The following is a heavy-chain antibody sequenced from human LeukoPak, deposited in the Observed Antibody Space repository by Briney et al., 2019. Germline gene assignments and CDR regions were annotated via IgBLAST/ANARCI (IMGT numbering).Heavy chain of an antibody. J-gene: IGHJ4*02. Sequence: SGTLSLTCAVSGGSISSSNWWSWVRQPPGKGLEWIGEIYHSGSTNYNPSLKSRVTISVDKSKNQFSLKLSSVTAADTAVYYCARVRPVVGATPTFDYWGQGTLVTVSS. CDR1: GGSISSSNW. V-gene: IGHV4-4*02. D-gene: IGHD1-26*01. CDR2: IYHSGST. CDR3: ARVRPVVGATPTFDY.